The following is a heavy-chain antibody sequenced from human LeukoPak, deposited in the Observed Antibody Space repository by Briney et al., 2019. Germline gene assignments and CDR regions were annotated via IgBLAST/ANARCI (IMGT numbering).Heavy chain of an antibody. CDR2: ISDSGIRT. V-gene: IGHV3-23*01. CDR3: AKSIDY. Sequence: GGSLRPSCAASGFTFSSYWMHWVRQAPGKGLEWVSGISDSGIRTYYADSVKGRFTISRDNSKNTLYVQMDSLRAEDTAVYYCAKSIDYWGQGTLVTVSS. CDR1: GFTFSSYW. J-gene: IGHJ4*02.